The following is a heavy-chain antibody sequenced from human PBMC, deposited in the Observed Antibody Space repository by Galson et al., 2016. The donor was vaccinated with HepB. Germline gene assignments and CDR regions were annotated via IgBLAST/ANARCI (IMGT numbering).Heavy chain of an antibody. D-gene: IGHD6-13*01. J-gene: IGHJ6*03. CDR3: VYNSPRQQLAPNNYQYYYMDV. CDR2: IYWDDDN. Sequence: PALVKPTQTLTLPCTFSGFSLTTSGVSVGWIRQPPGKALEWLALIYWDDDNRYSPSLATRRPITKDTSKNQVVLTMTNMDPVDTGTYYCVYNSPRQQLAPNNYQYYYMDVWGKGTTVTVSS. CDR1: GFSLTTSGVS. V-gene: IGHV2-5*04.